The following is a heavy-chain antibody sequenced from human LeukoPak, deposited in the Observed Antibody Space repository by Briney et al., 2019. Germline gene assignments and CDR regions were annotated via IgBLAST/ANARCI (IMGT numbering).Heavy chain of an antibody. CDR2: IKQDGSEK. CDR1: GFTFSSYW. CDR3: ARDFLPYYLLLVY. D-gene: IGHD2-8*01. J-gene: IGHJ4*02. Sequence: GGSLRLSCAASGFTFSSYWMSWVRQAPGKGLEWVANIKQDGSEKYYVDSVKGRFTISRDNAKNSLYLQMNSLRAEDTAVYYCARDFLPYYLLLVYWGQGTLVTVSS. V-gene: IGHV3-7*01.